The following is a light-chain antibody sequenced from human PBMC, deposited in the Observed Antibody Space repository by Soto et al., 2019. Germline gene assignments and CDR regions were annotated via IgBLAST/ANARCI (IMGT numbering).Light chain of an antibody. V-gene: IGLV1-40*01. J-gene: IGLJ3*02. CDR3: QSYDSSLSEVV. CDR1: SSNIGAGYD. Sequence: QSVLTQPPSVSGAPGQRVTLSCTGSSSNIGAGYDVHWYQHLPGTAPKLLINGDNNRPSGVPDRLSGSKSGTSASLAITGLQAEDEADYYCQSYDSSLSEVVFGGGTKLTVL. CDR2: GDN.